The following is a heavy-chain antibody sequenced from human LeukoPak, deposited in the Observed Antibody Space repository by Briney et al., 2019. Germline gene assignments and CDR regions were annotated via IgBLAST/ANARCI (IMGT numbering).Heavy chain of an antibody. D-gene: IGHD6-13*01. V-gene: IGHV3-11*01. CDR1: GFPFSDYY. Sequence: GGSLRLSCAASGFPFSDYYMSWIRHAPGKGLEWVSYISSSGSTIKYADSVKGRFTISRDNAKNSPYLQMNSLRAEDTAVYYCARYYSASSSSRFDYWGQGTLVTVSS. CDR3: ARYYSASSSSRFDY. CDR2: ISSSGSTI. J-gene: IGHJ4*02.